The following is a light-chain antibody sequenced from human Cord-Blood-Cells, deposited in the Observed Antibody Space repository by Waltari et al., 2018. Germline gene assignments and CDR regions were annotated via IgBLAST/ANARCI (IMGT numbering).Light chain of an antibody. CDR1: QGIRND. CDR2: AAS. CDR3: LQDYNYPYT. J-gene: IGKJ2*01. V-gene: IGKV1-6*01. Sequence: AIQMTQSPSSLSASVGDRVPITCRANQGIRNDLGWYQQKPGKTPKLLIYAASSLQSGVPSRFSGSGSGTDFTLTISSLQPEDFATYYCLQDYNYPYTFGQGTKLEIK.